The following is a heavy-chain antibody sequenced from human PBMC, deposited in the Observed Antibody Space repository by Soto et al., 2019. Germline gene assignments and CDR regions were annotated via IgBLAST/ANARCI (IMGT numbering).Heavy chain of an antibody. Sequence: QVQVVESGGGVVQPGRSLRLCCAGSGFTFSRYGMHWIRQAPGKGLEWVALISTDGNKKYYEDSVKGRFTISRDNSKNTLYLQMNSLSPEDTAVYYCAKGRHSSSCNVISYFYSGMDVWGQGTTVTVSS. J-gene: IGHJ6*02. V-gene: IGHV3-30*18. CDR1: GFTFSRYG. CDR2: ISTDGNKK. CDR3: AKGRHSSSCNVISYFYSGMDV. D-gene: IGHD6-13*01.